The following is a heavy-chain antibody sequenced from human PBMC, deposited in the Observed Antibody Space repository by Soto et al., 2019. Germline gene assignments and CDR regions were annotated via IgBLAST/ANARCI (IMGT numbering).Heavy chain of an antibody. D-gene: IGHD4-17*01. J-gene: IGHJ4*02. CDR2: IRSKANSYAT. CDR1: GFTFSGSA. Sequence: EVPLVESGGGLVQPGGSLKLSCAASGFTFSGSAMHWVRQASGKGLEWVGRIRSKANSYATAYAASVKGRFTISRDDSKNTAYLQMNSLKTEDTAVYYCTNYGDYALKDWGQGTLVTVSS. CDR3: TNYGDYALKD. V-gene: IGHV3-73*01.